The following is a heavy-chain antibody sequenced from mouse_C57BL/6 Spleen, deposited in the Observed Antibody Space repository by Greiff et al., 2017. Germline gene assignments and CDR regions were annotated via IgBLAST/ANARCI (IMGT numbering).Heavy chain of an antibody. CDR3: ARRDGSGHFDY. V-gene: IGHV5-17*01. J-gene: IGHJ2*01. CDR2: ISSGSSTI. CDR1: GFTFSDYG. D-gene: IGHD1-1*01. Sequence: EVHLVESGGGLVKPGGSLKLSCAASGFTFSDYGMHWVRQAPEKGLEWVAYISSGSSTIYYADTVKGRFTISRDNAKNTLFLQMTSLKSEDTAMYYCARRDGSGHFDYWGQGTTLTVSS.